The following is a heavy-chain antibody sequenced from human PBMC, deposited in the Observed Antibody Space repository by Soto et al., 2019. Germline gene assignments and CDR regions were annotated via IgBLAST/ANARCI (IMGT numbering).Heavy chain of an antibody. V-gene: IGHV4-59*11. CDR1: GGYISNHY. CDR3: TRANWYSEY. CDR2: IYYNGNT. J-gene: IGHJ4*02. D-gene: IGHD7-27*01. Sequence: QVQLQESGPGLVKPSEPLAITCSVSGGYISNHYWSWLRQLPGKGLECIGYIYYNGNTTYNPSLKSRVTMSVDTSMNQISLKLTTVTAADTAVYYCTRANWYSEYWGQGTLVTVSS.